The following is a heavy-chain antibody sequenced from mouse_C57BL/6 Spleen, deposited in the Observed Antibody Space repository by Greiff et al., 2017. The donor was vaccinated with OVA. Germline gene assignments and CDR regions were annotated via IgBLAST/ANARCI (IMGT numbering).Heavy chain of an antibody. CDR2: INPNNGGT. V-gene: IGHV1-18*01. CDR3: ARSPSYYSNPDAMDY. D-gene: IGHD2-5*01. CDR1: GYTFTDYN. J-gene: IGHJ4*01. Sequence: VQLQQPGPELVKPGASVKIPCKASGYTFTDYNMDWVKQSHGKSLEWIGDINPNNGGTIYNQKFKGKATLTVDKSSSTAYMELRSLTSEDTAVYYCARSPSYYSNPDAMDYWGQGTSVTVSS.